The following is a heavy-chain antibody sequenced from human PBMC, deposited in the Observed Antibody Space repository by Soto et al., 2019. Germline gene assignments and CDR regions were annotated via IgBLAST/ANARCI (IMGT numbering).Heavy chain of an antibody. D-gene: IGHD3-10*01. V-gene: IGHV4-59*01. CDR2: IYYSGST. J-gene: IGHJ4*02. CDR3: ARDSYGSGSYDY. Sequence: PSETLSLTCTVSGGSISSYYWSWIRQPPGKGLEWIGYIYYSGSTNYNPSLKSRVTISVDTSKNQFSLKLSSVTAADTAVYYCARDSYGSGSYDYWGQGTLVTVSS. CDR1: GGSISSYY.